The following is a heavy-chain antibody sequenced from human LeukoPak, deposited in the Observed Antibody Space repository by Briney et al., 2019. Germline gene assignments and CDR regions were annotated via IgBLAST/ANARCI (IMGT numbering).Heavy chain of an antibody. Sequence: GGSLTLSCAASGLTFSSYNMNWVRQAPGKGLEWVSHISSSGSTIYYADSVKGRFTLSRDNAKNSLYLQMNSLRDEDTAVYYCARRFDSWGQGTLVTVSS. CDR2: ISSSGSTI. J-gene: IGHJ4*02. V-gene: IGHV3-48*02. CDR1: GLTFSSYN. CDR3: ARRFDS.